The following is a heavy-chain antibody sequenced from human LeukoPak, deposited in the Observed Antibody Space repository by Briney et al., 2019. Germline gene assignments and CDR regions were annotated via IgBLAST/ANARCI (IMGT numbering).Heavy chain of an antibody. V-gene: IGHV1-18*01. D-gene: IGHD2-2*01. CDR1: GYTFTSYG. Sequence: GASVKVSCKASGYTFTSYGISWVRQAPGQGLEWMGRISAYNGNTNYAQKLQGRVTMTTDTSTSTAYMELRSLRSGDTAVYYCARERVAVVVVPAAIRFGYYYYGMDVWGQGTTVTVSS. J-gene: IGHJ6*02. CDR2: ISAYNGNT. CDR3: ARERVAVVVVPAAIRFGYYYYGMDV.